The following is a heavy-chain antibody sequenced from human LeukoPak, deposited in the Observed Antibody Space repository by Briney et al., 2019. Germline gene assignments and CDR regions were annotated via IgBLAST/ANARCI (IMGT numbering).Heavy chain of an antibody. Sequence: ASVKVSCKASGYTFTGYYMHWVRQAPGQGLEWMGWINPNSGGTNYAQKFQGRVTMTRDTSISTAYMELRSLRSDDTAVYYCARDLITDDFWSGYAFDYWGQGTLVTVSS. J-gene: IGHJ4*02. CDR2: INPNSGGT. D-gene: IGHD3-3*01. CDR3: ARDLITDDFWSGYAFDY. V-gene: IGHV1-2*02. CDR1: GYTFTGYY.